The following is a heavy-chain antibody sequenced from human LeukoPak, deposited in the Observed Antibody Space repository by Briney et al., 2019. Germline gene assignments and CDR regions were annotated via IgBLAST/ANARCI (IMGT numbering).Heavy chain of an antibody. Sequence: GGSLRLSCAASGFTFSSYDMSWVRQGPGKGLKWVSATSGSGGSTYFADSLKGRFTISRDNSKNTVYLQMKSLRAEDTAVFYCAKDRGSGTCFDYWGQGALVTVCS. J-gene: IGHJ4*02. CDR2: TSGSGGST. V-gene: IGHV3-23*01. CDR3: AKDRGSGTCFDY. CDR1: GFTFSSYD. D-gene: IGHD1-26*01.